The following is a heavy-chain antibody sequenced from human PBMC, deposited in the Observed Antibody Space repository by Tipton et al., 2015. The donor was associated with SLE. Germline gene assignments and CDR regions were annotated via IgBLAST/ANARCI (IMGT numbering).Heavy chain of an antibody. CDR1: GGSISSHY. D-gene: IGHD3-16*01. V-gene: IGHV4-59*11. Sequence: TPSLTCTVSGGSISSHYWSWIRQPPGKGLEWIGYIYYSGSTNYNPSLKSRVTISVDTSRNQFSLKLSSVTAADTAVYYCARENDYTPRGMDVWGQGP. J-gene: IGHJ6*02. CDR3: ARENDYTPRGMDV. CDR2: IYYSGST.